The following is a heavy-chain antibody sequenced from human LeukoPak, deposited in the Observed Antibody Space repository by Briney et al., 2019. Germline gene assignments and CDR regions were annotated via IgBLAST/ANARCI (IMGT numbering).Heavy chain of an antibody. V-gene: IGHV4-39*07. CDR3: ARDTLYCSGGSCYSNWFDP. D-gene: IGHD2-15*01. Sequence: SETLSLTCTVSGGSISSSSYYWGWIRQPPGKGLEWIGSIYYSGSTYYNPSLKSRVTISVDTSKNQFSLKLSSVTAADTAVYYCARDTLYCSGGSCYSNWFDPWGQGTLVTVSS. CDR1: GGSISSSSYY. CDR2: IYYSGST. J-gene: IGHJ5*02.